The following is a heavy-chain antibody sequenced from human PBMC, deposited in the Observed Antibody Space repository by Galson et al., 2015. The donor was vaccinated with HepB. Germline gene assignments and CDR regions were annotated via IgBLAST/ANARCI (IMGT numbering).Heavy chain of an antibody. Sequence: SLRLSCAASGFDLSSYGMQWVRQAPGKGLEWVAGIWNDGSYKYYGDSVKGRFTVSRDNSKNTLYLQMNSLRVEDTAVYYCMRDSKWDGDAHFYFGTDVWRRGSVVSVSS. J-gene: IGHJ3*01. CDR2: IWNDGSYK. CDR3: MRDSKWDGDAHFYFGTDV. CDR1: GFDLSSYG. D-gene: IGHD3-3*02. V-gene: IGHV3-33*01.